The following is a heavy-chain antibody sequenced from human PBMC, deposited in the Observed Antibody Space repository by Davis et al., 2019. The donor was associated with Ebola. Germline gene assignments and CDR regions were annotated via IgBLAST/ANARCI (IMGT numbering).Heavy chain of an antibody. D-gene: IGHD6-13*01. V-gene: IGHV3-7*01. CDR3: ARDKDIIGGAGSYFDY. Sequence: GESLKIPCAASGFTFSRHWMSWVRQAPGKGLEWVANIKQDGGEKHHVDSVKGRFTISRDNAKNSLYLQMNSLRAEDTAVYFCARDKDIIGGAGSYFDYWGQGNLVTVSS. CDR2: IKQDGGEK. CDR1: GFTFSRHW. J-gene: IGHJ4*02.